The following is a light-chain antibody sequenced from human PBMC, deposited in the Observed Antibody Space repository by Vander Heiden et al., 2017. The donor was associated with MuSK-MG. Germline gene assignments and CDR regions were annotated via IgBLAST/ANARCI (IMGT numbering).Light chain of an antibody. CDR2: AAS. Sequence: DIQMTQSPSSLSASVGDRVTITCRASQSISTYLNWYQQKPRKAPKLLIYAASTLQSAVPSTFSGSGSGTDFTLTISRLQPEDFATYYCHQSDSSRPSFGQGTRLEIK. J-gene: IGKJ2*03. CDR1: QSISTY. V-gene: IGKV1-39*01. CDR3: HQSDSSRPS.